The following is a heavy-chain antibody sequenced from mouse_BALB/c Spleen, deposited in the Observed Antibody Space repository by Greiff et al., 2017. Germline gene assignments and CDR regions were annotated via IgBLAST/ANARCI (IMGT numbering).Heavy chain of an antibody. V-gene: IGHV2-9*02. D-gene: IGHD2-14*01. Sequence: VQVVESGPGLVAPSQSLSITCTVSGFSLTSYGVHWVRQPPGKGLEWLGVIWAGGSTNYNSALMSRLSISKDNSKSQVFLKMNSLQTDDTAMYYCAREKNYRYDGGSMDYWGQGTSVTVSS. J-gene: IGHJ4*01. CDR1: GFSLTSYG. CDR3: AREKNYRYDGGSMDY. CDR2: IWAGGST.